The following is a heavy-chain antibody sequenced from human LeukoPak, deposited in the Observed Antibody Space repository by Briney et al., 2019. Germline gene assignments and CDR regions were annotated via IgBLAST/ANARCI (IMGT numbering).Heavy chain of an antibody. V-gene: IGHV3-74*01. D-gene: IGHD5-18*01. CDR1: GFAFSSYW. CDR3: ARERVRGYSYGYLVY. Sequence: PGGSLRLSCAASGFAFSSYWMHWVRQAPGKGLVWVSRINSDGSSTSYADSVKGRFTISRDNAKNTLYLQMNSLRAEDTAVYYCARERVRGYSYGYLVYWGQGTLVTVSS. J-gene: IGHJ4*02. CDR2: INSDGSST.